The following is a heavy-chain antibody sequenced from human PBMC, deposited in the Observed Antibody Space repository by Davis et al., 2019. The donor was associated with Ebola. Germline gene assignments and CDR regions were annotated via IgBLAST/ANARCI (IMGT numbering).Heavy chain of an antibody. Sequence: AASVKVSCKASGYTFTNYGISWVRQAPGQGLEWMGWISAYNGNTNSAQKLQGRVTMTTDTSTSTAYMELTSLRSDDTAVYYCAIECSTVTTVWFDPWGQGTLVTVSS. CDR3: AIECSTVTTVWFDP. CDR2: ISAYNGNT. V-gene: IGHV1-18*01. CDR1: GYTFTNYG. J-gene: IGHJ5*02. D-gene: IGHD4-11*01.